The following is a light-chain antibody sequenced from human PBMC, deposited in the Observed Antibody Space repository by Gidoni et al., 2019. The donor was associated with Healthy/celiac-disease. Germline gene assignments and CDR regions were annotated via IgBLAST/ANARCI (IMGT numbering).Light chain of an antibody. V-gene: IGKV1-39*01. Sequence: IQMTHSPSSLSASVGDRVTITCRASQSISSYLNWYQQKTGKAPKLLIDAASSVQSGVPSRCSGSGSGTEVTLNSRSLQPEDFATYYCQKSYSTPANFGQGTRLEIK. J-gene: IGKJ5*01. CDR2: AAS. CDR1: QSISSY. CDR3: QKSYSTPAN.